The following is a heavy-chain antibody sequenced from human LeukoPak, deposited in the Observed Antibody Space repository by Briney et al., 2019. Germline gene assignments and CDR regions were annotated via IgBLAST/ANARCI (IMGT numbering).Heavy chain of an antibody. CDR3: ATRIAAAGTALDY. D-gene: IGHD6-13*01. CDR2: IIPILGIA. V-gene: IGHV1-69*04. Sequence: ASVKVSCKASGGTFSSYAISWVRQAPGQGLEWMGRIIPILGIANYAQKFQGRVTITADESTSTAYMELSSLRSEDTAVYYCATRIAAAGTALDYWGQGTLVTVSS. J-gene: IGHJ4*02. CDR1: GGTFSSYA.